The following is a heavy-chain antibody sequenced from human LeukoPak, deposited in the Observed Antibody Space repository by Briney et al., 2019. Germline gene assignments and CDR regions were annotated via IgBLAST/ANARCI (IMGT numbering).Heavy chain of an antibody. D-gene: IGHD2-21*02. J-gene: IGHJ5*02. V-gene: IGHV1-18*01. Sequence: ASVKVSCKTSGYRFTSYGIGWVRQAPGQGLEWVGWISIYNGKTYYAQSLQDRVTMTTDTSTNTVYMELRSLKSEDTGVYYCARACHLVVVTAEGAFFDPWGQGTLVTVSS. CDR3: ARACHLVVVTAEGAFFDP. CDR2: ISIYNGKT. CDR1: GYRFTSYG.